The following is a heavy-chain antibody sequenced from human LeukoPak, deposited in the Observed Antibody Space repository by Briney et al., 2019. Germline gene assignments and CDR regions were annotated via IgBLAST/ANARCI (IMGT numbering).Heavy chain of an antibody. J-gene: IGHJ6*03. CDR1: GFTFSSYG. D-gene: IGHD2-8*01. CDR2: ISGSGGST. Sequence: GGSLRLSCTASGFTFSSYGMSWVRQAPGRGLDWVSAISGSGGSTYYADSVKGRFSISRDSSKNILYLQMNSLRAEDTALYYCAKDRCSNGVGCYYYYMDVWGKGTTVTISS. V-gene: IGHV3-23*01. CDR3: AKDRCSNGVGCYYYYMDV.